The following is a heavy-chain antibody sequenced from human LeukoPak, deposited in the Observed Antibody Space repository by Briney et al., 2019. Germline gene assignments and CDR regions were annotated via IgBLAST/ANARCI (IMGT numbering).Heavy chain of an antibody. J-gene: IGHJ3*02. V-gene: IGHV4-61*01. CDR1: GGSLSSGSYY. Sequence: SETLSLTCTVCGGSLSSGSYYWSWLRQPPGKGLEWIGYIYYSGSTNYNPSLKSRVTISVDTSKNQFSLKLSSVTAADTAVYYCARAPRYCSGGSCYAFYAFDIWGQGTMVTVSS. CDR2: IYYSGST. D-gene: IGHD2-15*01. CDR3: ARAPRYCSGGSCYAFYAFDI.